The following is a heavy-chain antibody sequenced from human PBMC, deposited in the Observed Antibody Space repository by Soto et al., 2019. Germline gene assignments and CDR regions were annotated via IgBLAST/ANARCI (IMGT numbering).Heavy chain of an antibody. CDR1: GGSISSSNW. J-gene: IGHJ6*02. D-gene: IGHD6-6*01. CDR2: IYHSGST. Sequence: SETLSLTCAVSGGSISSSNWWSFVRQPPGKGLEWIGEIYHSGSTNYNPSLKSRVTISVDKSKNQFSLKLSSVTAADTAVYYCARVSSSSLIYYYYYGMDVWGQGTTVTVSS. CDR3: ARVSSSSLIYYYYYGMDV. V-gene: IGHV4-4*02.